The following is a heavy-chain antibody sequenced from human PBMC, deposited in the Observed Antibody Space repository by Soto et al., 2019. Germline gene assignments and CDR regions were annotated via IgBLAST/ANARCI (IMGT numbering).Heavy chain of an antibody. Sequence: EVQLLESGGGLVQPGGSLRLSCAVSGFSFSNSAMTWVRQAPGKGLERVSGISGSGDITYNPDSVKGRFAISRDTSKNVVYLQMRSVRAEDTAVYYCAKVPQWVLRYHDWFFVYWGQGTLVTVSS. V-gene: IGHV3-23*01. CDR2: ISGSGDIT. J-gene: IGHJ4*02. CDR1: GFSFSNSA. D-gene: IGHD3-9*01. CDR3: AKVPQWVLRYHDWFFVY.